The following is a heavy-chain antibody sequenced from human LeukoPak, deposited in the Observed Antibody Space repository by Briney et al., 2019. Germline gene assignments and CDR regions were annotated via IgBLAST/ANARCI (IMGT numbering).Heavy chain of an antibody. Sequence: SVKVSCKASGGTFSSYAISWVRQAPGQGLEWMGGIIPIFGTANYAQKFQGRVTITADESTSTAYMELSSLRSEDTAVYYCARDRVTIFGVVTEPLDYWGQGTLVTVSS. CDR2: IIPIFGTA. CDR1: GGTFSSYA. J-gene: IGHJ4*02. CDR3: ARDRVTIFGVVTEPLDY. V-gene: IGHV1-69*01. D-gene: IGHD3-3*01.